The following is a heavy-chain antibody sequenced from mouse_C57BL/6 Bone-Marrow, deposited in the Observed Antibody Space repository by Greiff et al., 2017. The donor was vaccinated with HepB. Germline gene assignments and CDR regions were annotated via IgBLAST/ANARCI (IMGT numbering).Heavy chain of an antibody. CDR1: GYSITSGYY. J-gene: IGHJ3*01. CDR2: ISYDGSN. CDR3: SRNLDSSGPPWLAY. V-gene: IGHV3-6*01. D-gene: IGHD3-2*02. Sequence: EVQLVESGPGLVKPSPSLSLTCSVTGYSITSGYYWNWIRQFPGNKLEWMGYISYDGSNNYNPSLKNRISITRDTSKNQFFLKLNSVTTEDTATYYCSRNLDSSGPPWLAYWGQGTLVTVSA.